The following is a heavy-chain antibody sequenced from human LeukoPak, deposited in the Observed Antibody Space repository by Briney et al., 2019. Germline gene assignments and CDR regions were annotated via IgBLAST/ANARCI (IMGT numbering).Heavy chain of an antibody. Sequence: ASVKVSCKASGYTFTSYDINWVRQATGQGLEWMGWMNPNSGNTGYAQKFQGRVTITRNTSISTAYMELSSLRSEDTAVYYCARGRAFLEWLLSDPWAFDIWGQGTMVTVSS. V-gene: IGHV1-8*03. CDR3: ARGRAFLEWLLSDPWAFDI. CDR1: GYTFTSYD. CDR2: MNPNSGNT. J-gene: IGHJ3*02. D-gene: IGHD3-3*01.